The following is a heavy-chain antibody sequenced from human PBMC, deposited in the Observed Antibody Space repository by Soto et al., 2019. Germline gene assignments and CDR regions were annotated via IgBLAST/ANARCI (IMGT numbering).Heavy chain of an antibody. CDR2: ISYDGKVA. D-gene: IGHD1-1*01. V-gene: IGHV3-30*18. Sequence: QVQLVESGGGVVQPGRSLRLSCAASGFTFSSYGIHWVRQAPGKGLEWVTVISYDGKVAYYADSVMGRFTISRDNSKNSLYLQMNSLRTEATAMYYCAKEGPITNWYFDYWGQGTLVTVSS. J-gene: IGHJ4*02. CDR1: GFTFSSYG. CDR3: AKEGPITNWYFDY.